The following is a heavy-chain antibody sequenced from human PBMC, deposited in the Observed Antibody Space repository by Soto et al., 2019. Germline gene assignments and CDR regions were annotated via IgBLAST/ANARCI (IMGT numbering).Heavy chain of an antibody. J-gene: IGHJ4*02. CDR3: VKRHCDSYYSFDY. V-gene: IGHV3-23*01. CDR2: MRGSNGDT. CDR1: GFTFSFCA. Sequence: EVQLLESGGALVQPGESLRLSCAASGFTFSFCAMSWVRQAPGKGLEWVSSMRGSNGDTYYADSVKGRFTISRDNSKNTLYLQMNSLRVEDKALYYCVKRHCDSYYSFDYWGQGALVTVSS. D-gene: IGHD3-22*01.